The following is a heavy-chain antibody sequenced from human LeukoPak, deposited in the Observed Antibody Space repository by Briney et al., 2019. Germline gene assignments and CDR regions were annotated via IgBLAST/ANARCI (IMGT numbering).Heavy chain of an antibody. V-gene: IGHV3-13*01. CDR2: IGTAGDT. CDR1: GFTFSSYD. D-gene: IGHD2-2*01. J-gene: IGHJ3*02. CDR3: ARGRGEHQLPDDDGFDI. Sequence: GGTLRLSCAASGFTFSSYDMHWVRQATGKGLEWVSVIGTAGDTYYPGSVKGRFTISRENAKNSLYLQMNSLRAGDTAVYYCARGRGEHQLPDDDGFDIWGQGTMVTVSS.